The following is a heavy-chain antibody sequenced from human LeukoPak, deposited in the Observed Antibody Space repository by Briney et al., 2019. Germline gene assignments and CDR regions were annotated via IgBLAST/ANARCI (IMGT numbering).Heavy chain of an antibody. Sequence: GGSLRLSCAASGFSFGSYWMHWVRQGPGKGMVWVSRINSDGTGTTHADSVMGRFTISRDNAKNTLYLQMNSLRAEDTAVYYCARGSLWNSGSGKYEIDYWGEGTLVTVSS. D-gene: IGHD3-10*01. V-gene: IGHV3-74*03. CDR3: ARGSLWNSGSGKYEIDY. J-gene: IGHJ4*02. CDR1: GFSFGSYW. CDR2: INSDGTGT.